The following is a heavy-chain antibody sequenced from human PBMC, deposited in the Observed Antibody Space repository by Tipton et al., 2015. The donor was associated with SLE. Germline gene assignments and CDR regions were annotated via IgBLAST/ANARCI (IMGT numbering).Heavy chain of an antibody. CDR3: ASYNSISCYKH. D-gene: IGHD2-2*02. CDR2: IFYGGST. V-gene: IGHV4-39*01. J-gene: IGHJ4*02. Sequence: TLSLTCTVSGGSISSNSYYWGWIRQPPGKGLEWIGSIFYGGSTYYNPSLKSRVTISVDTSRNQFSLKLSSVTAADTALYYCASYNSISCYKHWGQGTLVTVSS. CDR1: GGSISSNSYY.